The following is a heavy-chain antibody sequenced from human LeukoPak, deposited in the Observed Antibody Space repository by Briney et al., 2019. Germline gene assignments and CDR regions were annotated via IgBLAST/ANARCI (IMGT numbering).Heavy chain of an antibody. CDR2: INWNGDGT. J-gene: IGHJ6*03. CDR1: GFTFSSYE. V-gene: IGHV3-20*04. Sequence: GGSLRLSCAASGFTFSSYEMNWVRQAPGKGLQWVSGINWNGDGTDYADSVQGRFTISRDNAKNSLYLQMNNLRAEDTALYFCVRRGVYGSARYFYYYYMDVWGKGTTVTVSS. CDR3: VRRGVYGSARYFYYYYMDV. D-gene: IGHD3-10*01.